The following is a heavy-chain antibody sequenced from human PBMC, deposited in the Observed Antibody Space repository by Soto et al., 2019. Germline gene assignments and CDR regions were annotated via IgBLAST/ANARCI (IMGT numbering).Heavy chain of an antibody. D-gene: IGHD6-13*01. CDR3: ARDIESSSCC. J-gene: IGHJ4*02. CDR2: IWYDGSNK. Sequence: RQAPGKGLEWVAVIWYDGSNKYYADSVKGRFTISRDNSKNMLYLQMNSLRAEDTSVYYCARDIESSSCCWGQGTLVTVSS. V-gene: IGHV3-33*01.